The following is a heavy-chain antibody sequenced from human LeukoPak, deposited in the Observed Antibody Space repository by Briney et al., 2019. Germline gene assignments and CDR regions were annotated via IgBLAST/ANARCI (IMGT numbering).Heavy chain of an antibody. CDR2: ISAYNGNT. CDR1: GYTFTSYG. J-gene: IGHJ4*02. V-gene: IGHV1-18*01. CDR3: ARDFGDGYNAYYFDY. Sequence: GASVKVSCKASGYTFTSYGISWVRQAPGQGLEWMGWISAYNGNTNYAQKLQGRVTMTTDTSTSTAYMELRSLRSDDTAVYYCARDFGDGYNAYYFDYWGQGTLVTVSS. D-gene: IGHD5-24*01.